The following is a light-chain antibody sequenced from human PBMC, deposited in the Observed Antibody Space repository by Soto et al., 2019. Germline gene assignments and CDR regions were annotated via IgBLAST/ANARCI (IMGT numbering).Light chain of an antibody. J-gene: IGLJ2*01. V-gene: IGLV2-11*01. Sequence: QSVLTQPRSVSGSPGQSVTISCTGTSSDVGGYDFVSWYQQHPGKAPKLMISDVSKRPSGVPDRFSGSKSGNTASLTISGLQAEDEADYYCCSYEGDLALFGGGTKVTVL. CDR2: DVS. CDR1: SSDVGGYDF. CDR3: CSYEGDLAL.